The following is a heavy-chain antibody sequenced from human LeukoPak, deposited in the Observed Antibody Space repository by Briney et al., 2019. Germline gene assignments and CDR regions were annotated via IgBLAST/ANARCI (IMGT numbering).Heavy chain of an antibody. D-gene: IGHD6-19*01. CDR1: GDSFTSVTDY. J-gene: IGHJ4*02. Sequence: SETLSLTCTVSGDSFTSVTDYWAWIRQPPGKGLEWIATGDYSGGTYYNPSLESRVAISADMSKNQISLQLTSVTGADTAVYYCAGERGKEYSSGWYKTNFFYNWGQGIRVTVSS. CDR2: GDYSGGT. V-gene: IGHV4-39*07. CDR3: AGERGKEYSSGWYKTNFFYN.